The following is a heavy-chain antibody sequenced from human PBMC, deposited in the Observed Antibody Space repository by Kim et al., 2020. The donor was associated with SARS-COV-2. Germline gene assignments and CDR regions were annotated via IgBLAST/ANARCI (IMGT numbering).Heavy chain of an antibody. J-gene: IGHJ6*02. Sequence: GRFTISRDNSKNTLYLQMNSLRAEDTAVYYCAKARERLYDYSSYYYGMDVWGQGTTVTVSS. D-gene: IGHD4-4*01. CDR3: AKARERLYDYSSYYYGMDV. V-gene: IGHV3-30*02.